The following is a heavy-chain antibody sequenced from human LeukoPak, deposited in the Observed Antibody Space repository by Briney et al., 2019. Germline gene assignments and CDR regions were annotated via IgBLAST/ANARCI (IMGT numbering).Heavy chain of an antibody. V-gene: IGHV3-7*01. D-gene: IGHD3-22*01. Sequence: PGGSLRLSCAASGFTFSSYWMSWVRQAPGKGLEWVANIKQDGSEKYYVDSVKGRFTISRDNAKNSLYLQMNSLRAEDTAVYYCARECLAGIGMIVDDPDAFDIWGQGTMVTVSS. CDR3: ARECLAGIGMIVDDPDAFDI. CDR1: GFTFSSYW. J-gene: IGHJ3*02. CDR2: IKQDGSEK.